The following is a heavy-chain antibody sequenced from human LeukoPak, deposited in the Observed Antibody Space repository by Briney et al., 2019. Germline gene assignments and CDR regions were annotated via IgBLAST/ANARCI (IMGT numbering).Heavy chain of an antibody. J-gene: IGHJ6*02. Sequence: SDTLSLICTVSGGSINSGDYLGSWIRRHRGRGLEWIGYIHYSESTHYNPSLKTRITISLDRAKNEFSLKLSSVTAADTAVYYCARVHHERLRLDVWGQGTKVTVSS. CDR1: GGSINSGDYL. V-gene: IGHV4-31*03. CDR3: ARVHHERLRLDV. D-gene: IGHD2-21*02. CDR2: IHYSEST.